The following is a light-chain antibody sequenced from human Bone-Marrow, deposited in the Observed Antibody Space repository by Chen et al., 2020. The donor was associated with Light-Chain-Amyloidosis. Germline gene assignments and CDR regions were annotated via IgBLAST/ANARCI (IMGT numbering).Light chain of an antibody. J-gene: IGLJ3*02. CDR2: ADD. CDR1: SGSIATYY. V-gene: IGLV6-57*01. Sequence: NFLLTKPHSVSESPGKTLIISCTRSSGSIATYYVQWYQQRPGSSPTTVIYADDQRPSGVPERFSCSIDRSSNSASLTIAELKTEDEADYYCQTDQGSSQGVFGGGTKLTVL. CDR3: QTDQGSSQGV.